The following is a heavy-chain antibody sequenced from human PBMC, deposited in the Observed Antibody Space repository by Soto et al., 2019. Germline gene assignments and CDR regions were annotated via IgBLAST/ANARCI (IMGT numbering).Heavy chain of an antibody. CDR2: IIPIFNST. V-gene: IGHV1-69*06. Sequence: QVQLVQSGAEVKTPGSSLKVSCKVSGSRFSNYVISWVRQAPGHGLEWLGRIIPIFNSTKYAQNSQGRVNITADTSTSTAFLELSSLRSDDTAVYYCAREGRGKKAGYNGLVSLGYWGQGTLGTVSS. CDR1: GSRFSNYV. CDR3: AREGRGKKAGYNGLVSLGY. J-gene: IGHJ4*02. D-gene: IGHD2-2*02.